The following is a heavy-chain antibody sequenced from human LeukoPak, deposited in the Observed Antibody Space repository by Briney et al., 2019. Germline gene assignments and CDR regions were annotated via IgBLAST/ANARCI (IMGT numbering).Heavy chain of an antibody. Sequence: GGSLRLSCAASGFTFSSYGMHWVRQAPGKGLEWVAVISYDGSNKYYADSVKGRFTISRDNSKNTLYLQMNSLRAEDTAVYYCAKDRLLLHFDYWGQGTLVTVSS. CDR3: AKDRLLLHFDY. J-gene: IGHJ4*02. V-gene: IGHV3-30*18. CDR2: ISYDGSNK. CDR1: GFTFSSYG. D-gene: IGHD2-15*01.